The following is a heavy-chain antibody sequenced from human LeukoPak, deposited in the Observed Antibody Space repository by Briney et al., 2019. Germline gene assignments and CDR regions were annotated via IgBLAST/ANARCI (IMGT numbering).Heavy chain of an antibody. CDR3: ARDYGDYYRFYYYYYMDV. CDR2: INPNSGGT. Sequence: ASVKVSCKASGYTFTGYYMHWVRQAPGQGLEWVGWINPNSGGTNYAQKFQGRVTMTRDTSISTAYMELSRLRSDDTAVYYCARDYGDYYRFYYYYYMDVWGKGTTVTVSS. V-gene: IGHV1-2*02. CDR1: GYTFTGYY. D-gene: IGHD4-17*01. J-gene: IGHJ6*03.